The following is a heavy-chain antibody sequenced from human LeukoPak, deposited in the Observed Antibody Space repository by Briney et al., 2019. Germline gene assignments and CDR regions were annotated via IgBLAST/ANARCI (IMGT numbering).Heavy chain of an antibody. J-gene: IGHJ4*02. D-gene: IGHD6-13*01. CDR3: ARESKGPPARVGSSSLDY. Sequence: PGGSLRLSCAASGFTFSSYGMHWVRQAPGKGLEWVAVISYDGSNKYYADSVKGRFTISRDNSKNTLYLQMNSLRAEDTAVYYCARESKGPPARVGSSSLDYWGQGTLVTVSS. CDR1: GFTFSSYG. CDR2: ISYDGSNK. V-gene: IGHV3-30*19.